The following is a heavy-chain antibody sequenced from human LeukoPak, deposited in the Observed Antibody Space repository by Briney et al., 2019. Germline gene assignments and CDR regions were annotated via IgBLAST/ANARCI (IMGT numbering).Heavy chain of an antibody. D-gene: IGHD5-12*01. CDR3: AVGGYHYSYYRLDV. CDR1: GFTFSSYV. CDR2: ISFDGIIE. Sequence: GGSLRLSCAASGFTFSSYVMHWVRQAPGKGLEWVAVISFDGIIEYYADSVKGRFTISRGNAQNTLYLQLNSLRAEDTAVYYCAVGGYHYSYYRLDVWGQGTTVVVSS. J-gene: IGHJ6*02. V-gene: IGHV3-30-3*01.